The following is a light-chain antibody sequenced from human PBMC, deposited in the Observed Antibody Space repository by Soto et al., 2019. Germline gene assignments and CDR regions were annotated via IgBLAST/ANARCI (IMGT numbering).Light chain of an antibody. V-gene: IGLV2-14*01. CDR2: EVT. Sequence: QSVLTQPASVSGSPGQSITISCTGTSGDIGSYNRVSWYQQHPGKPPKLMIYEVTDRPSGVSNRFSGSKSGNTASLTISGLQAEDEAEYYCSSYTNINTRACVFGTGTKVTVL. CDR1: SGDIGSYNR. J-gene: IGLJ1*01. CDR3: SSYTNINTRACV.